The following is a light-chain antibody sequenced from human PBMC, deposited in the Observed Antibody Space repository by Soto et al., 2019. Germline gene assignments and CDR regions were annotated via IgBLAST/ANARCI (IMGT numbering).Light chain of an antibody. CDR2: DVS. CDR1: SSDVGGYNY. J-gene: IGLJ3*02. CDR3: SSYTITNSWV. Sequence: QSALTQSASVSGSPGQSITISCTGTSSDVGGYNYVSWYQQHPGKAPKLIIYDVSNRPSGVSTRFSGSKSGNTASLTISGHQAEDEADYSCSSYTITNSWVFGGGTKVTVL. V-gene: IGLV2-14*01.